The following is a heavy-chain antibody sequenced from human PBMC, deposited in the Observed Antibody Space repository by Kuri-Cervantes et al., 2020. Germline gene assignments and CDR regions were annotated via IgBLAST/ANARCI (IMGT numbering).Heavy chain of an antibody. CDR1: GFTFSSYG. V-gene: IGHV3-30*02. J-gene: IGHJ6*03. D-gene: IGHD1/OR15-1a*01. CDR2: IRYDGSNK. CDR3: ARETSHMDV. Sequence: GGSLRLSCAASGFTFSSYGMHWVRQAPGKGLEWVAFIRYDGSNKYYADSVKGRFTISRDKAKNSLYLQMNSLRAEDTAVYYCARETSHMDVWGKGTTVTVSS.